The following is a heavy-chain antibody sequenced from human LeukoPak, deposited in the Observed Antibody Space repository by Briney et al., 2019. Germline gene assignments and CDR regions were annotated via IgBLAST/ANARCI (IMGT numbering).Heavy chain of an antibody. J-gene: IGHJ4*02. CDR1: GFTVSSNY. CDR2: IYSGGST. Sequence: GGSLRLSCAASGFTVSSNYMSWVRQAPGKGLEWVSVIYSGGSTYYADSVKGRFTISRDNSKNTLYLQMNSLRAEDTAVYYCASSSKTGGDLGSFVYWGQGTLVTVSS. D-gene: IGHD7-27*01. CDR3: ASSSKTGGDLGSFVY. V-gene: IGHV3-53*01.